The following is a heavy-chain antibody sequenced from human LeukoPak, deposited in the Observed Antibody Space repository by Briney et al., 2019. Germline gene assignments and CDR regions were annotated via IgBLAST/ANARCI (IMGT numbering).Heavy chain of an antibody. V-gene: IGHV3-33*01. Sequence: GGSLRLSCAASGFTFSSYGMPWVRQAPGKGLEWVAVIWYDGSNKYYADSVKGRFTISRDNSKNTLYLQMNSLRAEDTAVYYCARDRVGSGWYDAFDIWGQGTMVTVSS. CDR2: IWYDGSNK. CDR3: ARDRVGSGWYDAFDI. CDR1: GFTFSSYG. D-gene: IGHD6-19*01. J-gene: IGHJ3*02.